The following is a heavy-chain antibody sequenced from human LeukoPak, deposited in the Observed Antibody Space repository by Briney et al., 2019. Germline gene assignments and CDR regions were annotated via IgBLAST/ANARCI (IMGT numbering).Heavy chain of an antibody. CDR1: GFTFSSYW. CDR3: ARPHLNYYYYGMDV. Sequence: GGSLRLSCAASGFTFSSYWMHWVRQAPGKGLVWVSRINTDGSSTSYADSVKGRFTISRDNAKNTLYLQMNSLRSEDTAVYYCARPHLNYYYYGMDVWGQGTTVTVSS. CDR2: INTDGSST. J-gene: IGHJ6*02. V-gene: IGHV3-74*01.